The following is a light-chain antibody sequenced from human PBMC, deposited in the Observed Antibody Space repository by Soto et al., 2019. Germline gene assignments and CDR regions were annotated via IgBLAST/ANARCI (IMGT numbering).Light chain of an antibody. J-gene: IGKJ1*01. Sequence: DIQMTQSPSSLSASVEDRVIITCRASQSISNHLNWYQQKPGKAPKLLIFAASSLQSGVPSRFSGAGSGTDFTLTIGNLHPEDFAIYYCKQSYSSQWTFGQGTKV. CDR3: KQSYSSQWT. CDR1: QSISNH. V-gene: IGKV1-39*01. CDR2: AAS.